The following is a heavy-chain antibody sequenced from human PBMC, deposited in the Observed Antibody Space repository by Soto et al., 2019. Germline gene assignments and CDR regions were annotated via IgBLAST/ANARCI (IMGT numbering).Heavy chain of an antibody. J-gene: IGHJ6*02. V-gene: IGHV3-30-3*01. CDR1: GFTFSSYA. CDR3: ARDSVSGMDV. Sequence: GGSLRLSCAASGFTFSSYAMHWVRQAPGKGLEWVAVISYDGSNKYYADSVKGRFTISRDNSKNTLYLQMNSLRAEDTAVYYCARDSVSGMDVWGQGTTVTVSS. CDR2: ISYDGSNK.